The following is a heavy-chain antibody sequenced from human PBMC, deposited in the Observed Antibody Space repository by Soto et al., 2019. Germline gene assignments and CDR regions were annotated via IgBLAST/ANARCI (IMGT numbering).Heavy chain of an antibody. D-gene: IGHD4-17*01. CDR3: AKDMKWGGMTTIHYFDS. Sequence: EVQLVESGGGLVQPGRSLRLSCAASGFTVDDYAMHWVRQAPGKGLEWVSGISSNSDTIDYADSVKGRFTISRDNAKNSLFLQMNSLRPEVTALYYCAKDMKWGGMTTIHYFDSWGQGTLVTVSS. CDR1: GFTVDDYA. V-gene: IGHV3-9*01. CDR2: ISSNSDTI. J-gene: IGHJ4*02.